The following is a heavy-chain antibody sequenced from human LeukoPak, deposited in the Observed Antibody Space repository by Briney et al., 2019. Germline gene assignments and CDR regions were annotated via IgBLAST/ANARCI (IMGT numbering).Heavy chain of an antibody. CDR1: GFTFSGSP. J-gene: IGHJ3*01. V-gene: IGHV3-73*01. Sequence: PGGSLRLSCAASGFTFSGSPMHWVRQASGKGLEWVGRIRTKATSYDAAYAASVKGRFTISRDDSKNTAYLQMNSLRAEDTAVYYCASLVDWGQGTMVTVSS. CDR2: IRTKATSYDA. D-gene: IGHD2-15*01. CDR3: ASLVD.